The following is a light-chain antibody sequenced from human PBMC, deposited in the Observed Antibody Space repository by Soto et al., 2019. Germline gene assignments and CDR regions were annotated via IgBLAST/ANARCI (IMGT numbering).Light chain of an antibody. CDR2: GAS. Sequence: VLTQSPATLSVSPGDSATLSSRASQNINSNLAWYQQKPGQAPRLLLYGASTRAAGFPARFSGSGSGTEFVLTITGLQSEDFALYYCQQYGSSPPLTFGGGTKVEIK. CDR1: QNINSN. CDR3: QQYGSSPPLT. V-gene: IGKV3-15*01. J-gene: IGKJ4*01.